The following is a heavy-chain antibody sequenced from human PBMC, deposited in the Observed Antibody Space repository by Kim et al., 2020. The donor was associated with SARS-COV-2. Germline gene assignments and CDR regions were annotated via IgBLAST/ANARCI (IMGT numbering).Heavy chain of an antibody. CDR2: IYHSGST. Sequence: SETLSLTCAVSGGSISSSNWWSWVRQPPGKGLEWIGEIYHSGSTNYNPSLKSRVTISVDKSKNQFSLKLSSVTAADTAVYYCARGEYGDYGGGAFDIWGQGTMVTVSS. D-gene: IGHD4-17*01. CDR1: GGSISSSNW. CDR3: ARGEYGDYGGGAFDI. J-gene: IGHJ3*02. V-gene: IGHV4-4*02.